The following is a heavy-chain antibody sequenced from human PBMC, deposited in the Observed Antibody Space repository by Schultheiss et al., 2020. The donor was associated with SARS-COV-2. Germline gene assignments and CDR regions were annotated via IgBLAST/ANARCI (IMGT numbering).Heavy chain of an antibody. J-gene: IGHJ4*02. D-gene: IGHD6-19*01. CDR3: ATSKVSVAVAGTDY. CDR1: GGTFSSYD. Sequence: ASVKVSCKASGGTFSSYDINWVRQATGQGLEWMGWMNPNSGNTGYAQKFQGRVTMTRNTSISTAYMELSSLRSEDTAVYYCATSKVSVAVAGTDYWGQGTLVTVSS. CDR2: MNPNSGNT. V-gene: IGHV1-8*02.